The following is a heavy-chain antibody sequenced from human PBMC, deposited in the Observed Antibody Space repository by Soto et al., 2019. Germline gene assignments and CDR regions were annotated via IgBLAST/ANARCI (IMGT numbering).Heavy chain of an antibody. D-gene: IGHD3-3*01. Sequence: QVQLVESGGGVVQPGRSLRLSCAASGFTFSSYGMHWVRQAPGKGLEWVAVIWYDGSNKYYADSVKGRFTISRDNSKNTLYLQMNSLRAEDTAVYYCARDGRGIFGVALNWFDPWGQGTLVTVSS. CDR2: IWYDGSNK. V-gene: IGHV3-33*01. CDR3: ARDGRGIFGVALNWFDP. J-gene: IGHJ5*02. CDR1: GFTFSSYG.